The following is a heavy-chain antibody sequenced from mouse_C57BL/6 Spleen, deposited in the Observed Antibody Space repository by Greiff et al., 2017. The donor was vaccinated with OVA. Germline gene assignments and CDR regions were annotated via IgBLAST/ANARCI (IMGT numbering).Heavy chain of an antibody. J-gene: IGHJ4*01. V-gene: IGHV1-52*01. CDR1: GYTFTSYW. Sequence: QVQLQQPGAELVRPGSSVKLSCKASGYTFTSYWMQWVKQRPIQGLEWIGNIDPSDSETHYNQKFKDKATLTVDKSSSTAYMQLSSLTSEDSAVYYCARESPYYAMDYWGQGTSVTVSS. CDR3: ARESPYYAMDY. CDR2: IDPSDSET.